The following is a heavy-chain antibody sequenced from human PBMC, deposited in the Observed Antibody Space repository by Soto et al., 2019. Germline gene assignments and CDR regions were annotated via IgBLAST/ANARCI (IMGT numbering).Heavy chain of an antibody. J-gene: IGHJ4*02. CDR3: ARDLTGAGYFDH. CDR2: FYYSGNT. CDR1: GGSITSDAYY. D-gene: IGHD7-27*01. Sequence: QVQLQESGPGLVKPSQTLSLTCTVSGGSITSDAYYWSWIRQLPGKGLECVGYFYYSGNTYYNPSLMGRVTISVATPNNQFSLKLSSVTAADTAVYFCARDLTGAGYFDHWGQGTLVTVSS. V-gene: IGHV4-31*03.